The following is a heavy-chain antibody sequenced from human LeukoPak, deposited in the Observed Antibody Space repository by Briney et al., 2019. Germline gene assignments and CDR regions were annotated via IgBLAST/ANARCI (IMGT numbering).Heavy chain of an antibody. Sequence: SETLSLTCAVYGGSFSGYYWSWIRQPPGKGLEWIGEINHSGSTNYNPSLKSRVTISVDTSKNQFSLKLSSVTAADTAVYYCARDLAAAGTFWGQGTLVTVS. CDR1: GGSFSGYY. CDR2: INHSGST. CDR3: ARDLAAAGTF. J-gene: IGHJ4*02. V-gene: IGHV4-34*01. D-gene: IGHD6-13*01.